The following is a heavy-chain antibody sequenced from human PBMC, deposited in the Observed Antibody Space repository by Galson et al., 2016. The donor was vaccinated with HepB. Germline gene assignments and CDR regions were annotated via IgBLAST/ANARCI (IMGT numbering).Heavy chain of an antibody. D-gene: IGHD3-10*01. CDR2: IIPIFDTA. CDR1: GDTFNNYA. CDR3: ARDTMVRGAALDY. J-gene: IGHJ4*02. Sequence: SVKVSCKASGDTFNNYAISWVRQAPGQGPEWIGGIIPIFDTAKYAQKFQGRVTITADESTYTAYMELSSLTSEETALYYCARDTMVRGAALDYLGQGTLVTVSS. V-gene: IGHV1-69*13.